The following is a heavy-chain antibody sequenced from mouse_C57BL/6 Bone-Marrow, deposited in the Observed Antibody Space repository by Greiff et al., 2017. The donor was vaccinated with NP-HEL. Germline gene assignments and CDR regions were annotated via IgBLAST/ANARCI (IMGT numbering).Heavy chain of an antibody. V-gene: IGHV1-15*01. CDR2: IDPETGGT. CDR1: GYTFTDYE. D-gene: IGHD3-2*02. CDR3: TVKTAQATPY. Sequence: VQLQQSGAELVRPGASVTLSCKASGYTFTDYEMHWVKQTPVHGLEWIGAIDPETGGTAYNQKFKGKAILTADKSSSTAYMELRSLTSEDSAVYYCTVKTAQATPYWGQGTTLTVSS. J-gene: IGHJ2*01.